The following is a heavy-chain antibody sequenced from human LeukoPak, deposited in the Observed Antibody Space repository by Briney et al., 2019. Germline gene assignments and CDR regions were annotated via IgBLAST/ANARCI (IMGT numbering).Heavy chain of an antibody. CDR2: IRYDGSNK. D-gene: IGHD3-3*01. CDR3: AKDHYDFWSGSIIAYFDY. CDR1: GFTFSSYG. V-gene: IGHV3-30*02. J-gene: IGHJ4*02. Sequence: PGGSLRLSCAASGFTFSSYGMHWVRQAPGKGLERVAFIRYDGSNKYYADSVKGRFTISRDNSKNTLYLQMNSLRAEDTAVYYCAKDHYDFWSGSIIAYFDYWGQGTLVTVSS.